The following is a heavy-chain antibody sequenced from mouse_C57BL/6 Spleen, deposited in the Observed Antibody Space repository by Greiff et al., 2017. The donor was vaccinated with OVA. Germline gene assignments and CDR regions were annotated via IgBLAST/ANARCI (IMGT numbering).Heavy chain of an antibody. Sequence: LVESGPELVKPGASVKISCKASGYSFTDYNMNWVKQSNGKSLEWIGVINPNYGTTSYNQKFKGKATLTVDQSSSTAYMQLNSLTSEDSAVYYCARSYYYGSSYVWYFDVWGTGTTVTVSS. D-gene: IGHD1-1*01. V-gene: IGHV1-39*01. CDR1: GYSFTDYN. CDR2: INPNYGTT. CDR3: ARSYYYGSSYVWYFDV. J-gene: IGHJ1*03.